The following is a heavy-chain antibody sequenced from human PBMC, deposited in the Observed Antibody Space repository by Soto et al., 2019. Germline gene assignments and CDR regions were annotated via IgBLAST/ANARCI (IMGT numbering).Heavy chain of an antibody. D-gene: IGHD4-17*01. V-gene: IGHV4-34*01. CDR2: INHSGGT. J-gene: IGHJ3*02. CDR3: ARDGPTDAFDI. CDR1: GGSFSDYY. Sequence: QVQLQQWGAGLLKPSETLSLTCAVYGGSFSDYYWSWIRQPPGKGLEWIGEINHSGGTNYNPSLKSRVTISVDTSKNQFSLKLSSVTAADTAVYYCARDGPTDAFDIWGQGTMVTVSS.